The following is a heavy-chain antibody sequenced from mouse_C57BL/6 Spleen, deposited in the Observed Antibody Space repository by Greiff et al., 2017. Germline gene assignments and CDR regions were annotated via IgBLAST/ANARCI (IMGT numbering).Heavy chain of an antibody. CDR3: ARGDWDEEAMDY. Sequence: QVQLHQPGTELVKPGASVKLSCKASGYTFTSYWMHWVKQRPGQGLEWIGNINPSNGGTNYNEKFKSKATLTVDKSSSTAYMQLSSLTSEDSAVYYCARGDWDEEAMDYWGQGTSVTVSS. D-gene: IGHD4-1*01. J-gene: IGHJ4*01. CDR2: INPSNGGT. V-gene: IGHV1-53*01. CDR1: GYTFTSYW.